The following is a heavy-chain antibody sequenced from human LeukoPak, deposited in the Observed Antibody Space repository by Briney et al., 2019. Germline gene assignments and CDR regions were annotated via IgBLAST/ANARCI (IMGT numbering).Heavy chain of an antibody. D-gene: IGHD6-13*01. Sequence: KASETLSLTCTVSGGSISSYYWSWIRQPPGKGLEWIGYIYYSGSTNYNPSLKSRLTISVDTSKNQFSLKLSAVTAADTAVYYCARTRYSSSWYLDYWGQGALVTVSS. CDR3: ARTRYSSSWYLDY. J-gene: IGHJ4*02. CDR1: GGSISSYY. CDR2: IYYSGST. V-gene: IGHV4-59*08.